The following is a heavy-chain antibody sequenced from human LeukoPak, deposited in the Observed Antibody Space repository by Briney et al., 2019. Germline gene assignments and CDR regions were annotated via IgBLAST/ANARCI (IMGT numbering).Heavy chain of an antibody. CDR3: ARENCSSTSCPNDY. J-gene: IGHJ4*02. Sequence: GASVKVSCKPSGYSFTSYGISWVRQDPGQGLDWMGWISAYNLCTKYAQKVQGRVTMTADTTTDTAYMELRSLRSDDTAVYYCARENCSSTSCPNDYRGQGTLVTVSS. CDR2: ISAYNLCT. V-gene: IGHV1-18*01. CDR1: GYSFTSYG. D-gene: IGHD2-2*01.